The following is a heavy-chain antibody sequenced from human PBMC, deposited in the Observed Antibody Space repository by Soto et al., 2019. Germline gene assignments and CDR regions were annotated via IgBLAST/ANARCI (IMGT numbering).Heavy chain of an antibody. CDR3: TTPYSISLWGMDV. D-gene: IGHD6-13*01. J-gene: IGHJ6*02. CDR1: GFTFSNAW. V-gene: IGHV3-15*01. Sequence: LRLSCAASGFTFSNAWMSWVRQAPGKGLEWVGRIKSKTDGGTTDYAAPVKGRFTISRDDSKNTLYLQMNSLKTEDTAVYYCTTPYSISLWGMDVWGQGTTVTVSS. CDR2: IKSKTDGGTT.